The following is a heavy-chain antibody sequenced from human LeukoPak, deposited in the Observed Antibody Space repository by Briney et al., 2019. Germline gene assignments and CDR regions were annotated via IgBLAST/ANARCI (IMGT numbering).Heavy chain of an antibody. CDR2: ISSSSTV. V-gene: IGHV3-48*04. Sequence: PGGSLRLSCAASGFTFSSYSMTWVRQAPGKGLEWVSYISSSSTVYYADSVKGRFTISRNNAKNSLYLQMNSLRAEDTAVYYCARSTAMHFDLWGRGTLVTVSS. J-gene: IGHJ2*01. CDR3: ARSTAMHFDL. CDR1: GFTFSSYS.